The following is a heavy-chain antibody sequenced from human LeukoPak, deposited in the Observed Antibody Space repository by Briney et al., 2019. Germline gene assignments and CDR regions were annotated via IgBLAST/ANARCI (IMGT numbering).Heavy chain of an antibody. J-gene: IGHJ6*02. D-gene: IGHD3-10*01. CDR1: GGSISSGGYS. CDR2: IYYSGST. CDR3: ARDTHYYGYYGMDV. V-gene: IGHV4-61*08. Sequence: KSSETLSLTCAVSGGSISSGGYSWSWIRQPPGKGLEWIGYIYYSGSTNYNPSLKSRVTISVDTSKNQFSLKLRSVTAADTAVYYCARDTHYYGYYGMDVWGQGTTVTVSS.